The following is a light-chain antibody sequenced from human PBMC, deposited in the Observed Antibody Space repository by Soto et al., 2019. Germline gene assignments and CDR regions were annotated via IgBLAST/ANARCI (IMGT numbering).Light chain of an antibody. CDR1: GSDVGGYNF. CDR3: SSYTASSTYL. Sequence: QSALTQPASVSGSHGQSITISCTGTGSDVGGYNFVSWFQHHPGKAPKLIIFDVSSRPSGVSDLFSGSKSGNTASLTISGLQAEDEADYYCSSYTASSTYLFGGGTKVTVL. J-gene: IGLJ3*02. V-gene: IGLV2-14*03. CDR2: DVS.